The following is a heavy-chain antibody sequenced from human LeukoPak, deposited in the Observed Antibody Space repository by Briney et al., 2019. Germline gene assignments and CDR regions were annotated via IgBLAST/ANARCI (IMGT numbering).Heavy chain of an antibody. D-gene: IGHD4/OR15-4a*01. J-gene: IGHJ4*02. CDR1: GFTFSSYW. V-gene: IGHV3-23*01. Sequence: GGSLRLSCAASGFTFSSYWMSWVRQAPGKGLEWVSSISGSGGSTYYADSVKGRFTISRDNSKNTLYLQMNSLRAEDTVVYYCAKRRAMVGGFFDYWGQGTLVTVSS. CDR3: AKRRAMVGGFFDY. CDR2: ISGSGGST.